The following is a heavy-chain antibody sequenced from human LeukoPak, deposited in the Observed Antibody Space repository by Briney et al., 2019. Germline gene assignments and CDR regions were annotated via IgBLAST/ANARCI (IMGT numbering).Heavy chain of an antibody. Sequence: GGSLRLSCAASGFTFSSHGMHWVRQAPGKGLEWVAFNRYDGSNKDYADYVKGRFTISRDNSKNTLYLQMNSLRAEDTALYYCAKARGNYGSGGYYFDQWGQGTLVTVSS. D-gene: IGHD3-10*01. CDR3: AKARGNYGSGGYYFDQ. CDR2: NRYDGSNK. J-gene: IGHJ4*02. V-gene: IGHV3-30*02. CDR1: GFTFSSHG.